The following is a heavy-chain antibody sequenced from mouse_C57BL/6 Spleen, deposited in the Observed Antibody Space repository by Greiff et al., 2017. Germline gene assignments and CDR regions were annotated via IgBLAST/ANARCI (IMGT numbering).Heavy chain of an antibody. V-gene: IGHV10-1*01. Sequence: EVQRVESGGGLVQPKGSLKLSCAASGFSFNTYAMHWVRQAPGKGLEWVACIRSRSNNYATYYADSVKDRFTISRDDSENMLYLQMNNLRTEDTAMYYCGRQGYLLSGALADWGQGTSVTVSS. D-gene: IGHD2-10*01. CDR3: GRQGYLLSGALAD. CDR2: IRSRSNNYAT. CDR1: GFSFNTYA. J-gene: IGHJ4*01.